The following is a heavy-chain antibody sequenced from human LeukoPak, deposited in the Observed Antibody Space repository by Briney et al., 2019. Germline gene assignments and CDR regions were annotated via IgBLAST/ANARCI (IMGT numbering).Heavy chain of an antibody. CDR3: ARGPYSYDSSGAFDI. CDR1: GGSISSGDYY. V-gene: IGHV4-61*02. Sequence: SQTLSLTCTVSGGSISSGDYYWSWIRQPAGKGLEWIGRISSSGSTNYNPSLKSRVTISVDTSKNQFSLKLSSVTAADTAVYFCARGPYSYDSSGAFDIWGQGTMVTVSS. CDR2: ISSSGST. J-gene: IGHJ3*02. D-gene: IGHD3-22*01.